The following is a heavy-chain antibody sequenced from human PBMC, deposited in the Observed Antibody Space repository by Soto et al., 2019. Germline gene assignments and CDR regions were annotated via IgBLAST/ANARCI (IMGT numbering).Heavy chain of an antibody. D-gene: IGHD2-2*01. CDR1: GVTLSSYA. CDR2: ISGSGGST. J-gene: IGHJ5*02. Sequence: GGSLRLSCAASGVTLSSYAMSWVRQAPGKGLEWVSAISGSGGSTYYADSVKGRFTISRDNSKNTLYLQMNSLRAEDTAVYYCAKALGVIVVVPAAPSWGQGTLVTVSS. V-gene: IGHV3-23*01. CDR3: AKALGVIVVVPAAPS.